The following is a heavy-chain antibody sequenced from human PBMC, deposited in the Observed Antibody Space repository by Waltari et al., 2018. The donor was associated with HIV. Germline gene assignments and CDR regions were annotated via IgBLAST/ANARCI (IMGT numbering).Heavy chain of an antibody. Sequence: EVQLVESGGGLVQPGGYLRLSCAASGFTFSSSWMHWVRQAPGKGRVWVSRINGDGSSTDYADSVKGRFTISRDNAKNTLYLQVNTLRAEDTAVYFCARDAALFDWGQGTLVTVSS. CDR3: ARDAALFD. V-gene: IGHV3-74*01. CDR1: GFTFSSSW. CDR2: INGDGSST. D-gene: IGHD3-10*02. J-gene: IGHJ4*02.